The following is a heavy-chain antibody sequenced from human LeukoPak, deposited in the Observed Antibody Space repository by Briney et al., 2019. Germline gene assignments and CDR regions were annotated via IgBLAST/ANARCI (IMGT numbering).Heavy chain of an antibody. CDR3: ARGRGYYDSSGYRAFDI. Sequence: SETLSLTCTVSGGSISSGGYYWSWIRQPPGKGLEWIGDIYHSGSTYYNPSLKSRVTISVDRSKNQFSLKLSSVTAADTAVYYCARGRGYYDSSGYRAFDIWGQGTMVTVSS. D-gene: IGHD3-22*01. CDR1: GGSISSGGYY. CDR2: IYHSGST. V-gene: IGHV4-30-2*01. J-gene: IGHJ3*02.